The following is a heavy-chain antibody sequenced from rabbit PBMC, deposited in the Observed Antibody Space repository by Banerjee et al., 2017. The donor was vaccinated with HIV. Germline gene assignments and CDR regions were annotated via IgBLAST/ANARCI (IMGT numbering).Heavy chain of an antibody. CDR3: AREGF. Sequence: TVYASWAKGRFTISKTSSTTVTLQMTSLTAADTATYFCAREGFWGPGTLVTVS. CDR2: T. V-gene: IGHV1S40*01. J-gene: IGHJ3*01.